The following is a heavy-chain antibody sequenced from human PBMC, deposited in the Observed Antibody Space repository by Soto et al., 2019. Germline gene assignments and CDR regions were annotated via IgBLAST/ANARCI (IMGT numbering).Heavy chain of an antibody. V-gene: IGHV3-23*01. Sequence: GGSLRLSCTDSGFTFSNYNITWVRQAPGKGLEWVSGISYSGDTTHYADSVRGRFTISRDNSKNIVFLQTRSLRTEDTAVYYCARGGTPRTRYLDFWGQGILVTVSS. CDR2: ISYSGDTT. CDR1: GFTFSNYN. J-gene: IGHJ4*02. D-gene: IGHD1-1*01. CDR3: ARGGTPRTRYLDF.